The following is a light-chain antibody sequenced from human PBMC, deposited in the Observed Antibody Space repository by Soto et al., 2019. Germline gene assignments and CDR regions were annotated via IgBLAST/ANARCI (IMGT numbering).Light chain of an antibody. Sequence: VLTQPASVSGSPGQSITISCTGTSSDVGGYIYVSWYQQHPGKAPKLMIYDVSSRPSGVSYRFSGSKSGNTASLTISGLQAEDEADYYCSSYTTSSSYVFGTGTKVTVL. V-gene: IGLV2-14*01. CDR1: SSDVGGYIY. CDR2: DVS. CDR3: SSYTTSSSYV. J-gene: IGLJ1*01.